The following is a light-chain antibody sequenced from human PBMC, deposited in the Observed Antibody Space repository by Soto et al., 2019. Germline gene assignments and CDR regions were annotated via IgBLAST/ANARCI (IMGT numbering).Light chain of an antibody. V-gene: IGLV1-40*01. J-gene: IGLJ1*01. Sequence: QSVLTQPPSVSGAPGQRVTISCTGSSSNIGATSDVHWYQQLPGAAPKLLIYGNNNRPSGVPARFSGSKSGTSASLAITGLQVEDEADYYCCSYAGSYTSPYVFGTGTKLTVL. CDR3: CSYAGSYTSPYV. CDR1: SSNIGATSD. CDR2: GNN.